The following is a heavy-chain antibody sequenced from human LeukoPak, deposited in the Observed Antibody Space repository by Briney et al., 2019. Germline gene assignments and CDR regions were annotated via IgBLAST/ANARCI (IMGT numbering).Heavy chain of an antibody. V-gene: IGHV4-39*01. CDR1: GGSIRSSYYY. CDR2: IYDSGST. Sequence: SGTLSLTCAVSGGSIRSSYYYWGWIRQPPGKGLEWIGSIYDSGSTYYNPSLKSRITISVDTSKNQFSLKLNSVTAADTAVYYCARHYRPWGQGTLVTVSS. J-gene: IGHJ5*02. CDR3: ARHYRP. D-gene: IGHD1-26*01.